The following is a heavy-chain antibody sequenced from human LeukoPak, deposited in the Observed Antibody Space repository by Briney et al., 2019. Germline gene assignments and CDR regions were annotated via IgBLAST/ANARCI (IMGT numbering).Heavy chain of an antibody. V-gene: IGHV4-4*09. CDR2: IYTSGST. Sequence: SETLSLTCTVSGGSISSYYWSWIRQPPGKGLEWTGYIYTSGSTNYNPSLKSRVTISVDTSKNQFSLKLSSVTAADTAVYYCARRDWYFDLWGRGTLVTVSS. CDR3: ARRDWYFDL. J-gene: IGHJ2*01. CDR1: GGSISSYY.